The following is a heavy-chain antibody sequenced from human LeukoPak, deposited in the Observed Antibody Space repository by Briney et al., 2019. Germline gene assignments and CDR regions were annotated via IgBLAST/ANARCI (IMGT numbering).Heavy chain of an antibody. CDR2: ISSSGSTI. D-gene: IGHD4-17*01. Sequence: PGGSLRLSCAASGFTFSSYEMNWVRQAPGKGLEWVSYISSSGSTIYYADSVKGRFTISRDNAKNSLYLRMNSLRAEDTAVYYCARITSVTTTFDYWGQGTLVTVSS. V-gene: IGHV3-48*03. CDR3: ARITSVTTTFDY. J-gene: IGHJ4*02. CDR1: GFTFSSYE.